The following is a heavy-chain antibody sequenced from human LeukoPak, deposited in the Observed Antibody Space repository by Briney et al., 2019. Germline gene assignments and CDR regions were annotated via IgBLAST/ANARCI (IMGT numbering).Heavy chain of an antibody. CDR2: ISYDGSNK. CDR1: GFTFSSYA. Sequence: PGGSLRLSCAASGFTFSSYAMHWARQAPGKGLEWVAVISYDGSNKYYADSVKGRFTISRDNSKNTLYLQMNSLRAEDTAVYYCARDPVAVAGLDYWGQGTLVTVSS. J-gene: IGHJ4*02. V-gene: IGHV3-30*04. CDR3: ARDPVAVAGLDY. D-gene: IGHD6-19*01.